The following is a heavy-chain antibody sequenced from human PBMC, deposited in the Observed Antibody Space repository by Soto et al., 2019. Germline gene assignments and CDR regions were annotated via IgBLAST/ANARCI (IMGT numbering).Heavy chain of an antibody. CDR2: IYWDDDK. CDR3: AHSGGDKRGGY. V-gene: IGHV2-5*02. CDR1: GFSLSTSGEG. D-gene: IGHD2-21*02. Sequence: GAKPRKQKQRLTQACTFPGFSLSTSGEGVGWIRQPPGKALEWLALIYWDDDKRYSPSLKSRLTITKDTSKNQVVLTMTNMDPVDTATYYCAHSGGDKRGGYWGQGTLVTVSS. J-gene: IGHJ4*02.